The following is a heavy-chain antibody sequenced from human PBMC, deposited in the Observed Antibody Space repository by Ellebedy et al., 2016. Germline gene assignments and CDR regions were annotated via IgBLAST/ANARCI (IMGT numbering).Heavy chain of an antibody. CDR1: GFTFDDYA. D-gene: IGHD3-10*01. J-gene: IGHJ5*02. CDR3: ARGPTYYGSGSYWGNNWFDP. CDR2: ISWNSGSI. Sequence: GGSLRLSCAASGFTFDDYAMHWVRQAPGKGLEWVSGISWNSGSIGYADSVKGRFTISRDNAKNSLYLQMNSLRAEDTAVYYCARGPTYYGSGSYWGNNWFDPWGQGTLVTVSS. V-gene: IGHV3-9*01.